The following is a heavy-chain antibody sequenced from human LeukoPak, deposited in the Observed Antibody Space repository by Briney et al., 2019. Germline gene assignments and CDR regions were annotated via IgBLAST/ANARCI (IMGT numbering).Heavy chain of an antibody. V-gene: IGHV1-69*04. CDR3: ARELGGFFDP. Sequence: AAVKVSCKASGGTFSSYAISWVRQAPRQGLEWMGRIIPILGIANYAQKFQGRVTITADKSASTAYMELSSLRSEDTAVYYCARELGGFFDPWGQGTLVTVSS. CDR2: IIPILGIA. D-gene: IGHD3-16*01. J-gene: IGHJ5*02. CDR1: GGTFSSYA.